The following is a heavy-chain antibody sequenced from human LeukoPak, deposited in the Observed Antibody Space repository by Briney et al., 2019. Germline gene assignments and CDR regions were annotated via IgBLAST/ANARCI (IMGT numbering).Heavy chain of an antibody. Sequence: GGSLRLSCAVSGFTFSSYSMNWVRQAPGKGLEWVSYITSSRSTIYYADSVKGRFTISRDNAKNSLSLQMNSLGAEDTAVYYCARHIPRGNNYFDCWGQGTLVTVSS. V-gene: IGHV3-48*04. CDR1: GFTFSSYS. J-gene: IGHJ4*02. D-gene: IGHD1/OR15-1a*01. CDR3: ARHIPRGNNYFDC. CDR2: ITSSRSTI.